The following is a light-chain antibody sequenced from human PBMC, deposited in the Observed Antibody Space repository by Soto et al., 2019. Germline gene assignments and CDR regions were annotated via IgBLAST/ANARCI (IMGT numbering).Light chain of an antibody. CDR1: QSVSSN. V-gene: IGKV3-15*01. J-gene: IGKJ1*01. Sequence: EIVLTHSPATLSVSALERASLXIRASQSVSSNLAWYQQKPGQAPRLLIYGASTRATGIPARFSGSGSGTEFTLTISSLQSEDFAVYYCQQYNNWPPTFGQGTKVDIK. CDR2: GAS. CDR3: QQYNNWPPT.